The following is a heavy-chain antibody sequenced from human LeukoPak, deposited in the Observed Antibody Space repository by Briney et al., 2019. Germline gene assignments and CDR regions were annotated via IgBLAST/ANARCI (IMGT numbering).Heavy chain of an antibody. D-gene: IGHD4-17*01. CDR3: ARDHYGDPIDY. CDR2: INHSGST. V-gene: IGHV4-34*01. J-gene: IGHJ4*02. Sequence: PSETPSLTCAVYGGSFSGYYWSWIRQPPGKGLEWIGEINHSGSTNYNPSLKSRVTISVDTSKNQFSLKLSSVTAADTAVYYCARDHYGDPIDYWGQGTLVTVSS. CDR1: GGSFSGYY.